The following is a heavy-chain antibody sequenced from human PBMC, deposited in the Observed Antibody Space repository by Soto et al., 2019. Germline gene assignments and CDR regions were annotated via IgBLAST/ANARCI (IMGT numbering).Heavy chain of an antibody. CDR1: GFTFSSYA. V-gene: IGHV3-30-3*01. CDR3: ARDDSGGGYFDY. J-gene: IGHJ4*02. D-gene: IGHD3-10*01. CDR2: ISYDGSNK. Sequence: GGSLRLSCAASGFTFSSYAMHWVRQAPGKGLEWVAVISYDGSNKYYADSVKGRFTISRDNSKNTLYLQMNSLRAEDTAVYYCARDDSGGGYFDYWGQGTLVTVSS.